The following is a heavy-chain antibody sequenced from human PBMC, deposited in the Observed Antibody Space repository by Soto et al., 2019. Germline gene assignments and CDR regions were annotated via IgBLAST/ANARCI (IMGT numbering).Heavy chain of an antibody. CDR3: ATDLGSGRIP. D-gene: IGHD6-25*01. CDR1: GYTFTDSH. Sequence: QVQLVQCGSEVKKPGASVRVSCKTSGYTFTDSHLHWVRQAPGQGLEWMVWIAPSSGGTNFARKFKGRVTLTRDTSISTAYMELSSLRSDDTAVYFCATDLGSGRIPWGQGTLVTVSS. V-gene: IGHV1-2*07. J-gene: IGHJ5*02. CDR2: IAPSSGGT.